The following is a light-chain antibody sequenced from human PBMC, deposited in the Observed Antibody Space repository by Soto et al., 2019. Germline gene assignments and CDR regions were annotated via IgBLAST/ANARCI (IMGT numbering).Light chain of an antibody. CDR2: DVS. CDR1: SSDVGGYNY. Sequence: QSALTQPASVSGSPGQSIAISCTGTSSDVGGYNYVSWYQQHPGKAPKLMIYDVSNRPSGVSNRFSGSKSGNTASLTISGLQAEDEADYYCSSYTSRSTKVFGTGTKLTVL. J-gene: IGLJ1*01. CDR3: SSYTSRSTKV. V-gene: IGLV2-14*01.